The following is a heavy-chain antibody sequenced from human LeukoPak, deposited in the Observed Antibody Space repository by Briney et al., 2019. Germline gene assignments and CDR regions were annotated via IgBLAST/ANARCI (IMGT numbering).Heavy chain of an antibody. Sequence: ASVKVSCKTSGYRFTGYYLHWVRQAPGQGLEWMGWMNPKSGATDYARKFQGRVTMTRDTSISTAYMELTRLRSDDTAVYFCARGSDYDDYFYMDFWGRGTTVTVSS. CDR1: GYRFTGYY. CDR3: ARGSDYDDYFYMDF. V-gene: IGHV1-2*02. CDR2: MNPKSGAT. J-gene: IGHJ6*03.